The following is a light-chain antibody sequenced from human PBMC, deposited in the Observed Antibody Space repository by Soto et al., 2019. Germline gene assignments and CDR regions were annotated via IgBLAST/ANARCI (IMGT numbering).Light chain of an antibody. Sequence: DIQMTQSPSSVSASVGDRVTITCRASQGISSWLGWYQQKPGKAPKLLIYGSNTLQRGVPSRFSGSGSGTDFTLTISSLQPEDFATYYCQQAHSFPRTFGQGTKLEIK. J-gene: IGKJ2*01. CDR1: QGISSW. CDR3: QQAHSFPRT. V-gene: IGKV1-12*01. CDR2: GSN.